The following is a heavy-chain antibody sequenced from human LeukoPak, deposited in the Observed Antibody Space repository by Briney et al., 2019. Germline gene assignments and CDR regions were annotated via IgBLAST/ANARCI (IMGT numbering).Heavy chain of an antibody. J-gene: IGHJ6*02. CDR3: AKVIRGGYGMDV. CDR2: INQDGGEN. CDR1: GFTFSSYW. D-gene: IGHD3-10*01. V-gene: IGHV3-7*04. Sequence: PGGSLRLSCAASGFTFSSYWMSWVRQAPGKGLEWVANINQDGGENYYVDSVKGRFTISRDNAKNSLSLQLNSLRDEDTAVYFCAKVIRGGYGMDVWGQGTTVTVSS.